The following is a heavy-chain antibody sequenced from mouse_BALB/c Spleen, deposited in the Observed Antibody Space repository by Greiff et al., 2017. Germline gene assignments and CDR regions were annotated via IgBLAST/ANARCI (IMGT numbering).Heavy chain of an antibody. Sequence: VQLKQSGAELVKPGASVKLSCTASGFNIKDTYMHWVKQRPKQGLEWIGRIDPANGNTKYDPKFQGKATITADTSSNTAYLQLSSLTSEDTAVYYCAFTTVVYFDYWGQGTTLTVSS. D-gene: IGHD1-1*01. CDR2: IDPANGNT. CDR3: AFTTVVYFDY. CDR1: GFNIKDTY. J-gene: IGHJ2*01. V-gene: IGHV14-3*02.